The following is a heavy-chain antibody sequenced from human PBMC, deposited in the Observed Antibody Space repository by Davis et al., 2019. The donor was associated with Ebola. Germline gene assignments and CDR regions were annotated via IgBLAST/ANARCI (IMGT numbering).Heavy chain of an antibody. CDR3: ARIVVVVRGMDV. CDR2: INPNSGGT. Sequence: ASVKVSCKASGYTFTGYYMHWVRQAPGQGLEWMGWINPNSGGTNYAQKFQGWVTMTRDTSISTAYMELSRLRSDDTAVYYCARIVVVVRGMDVWGQGTTVTVSS. V-gene: IGHV1-2*04. D-gene: IGHD2-15*01. J-gene: IGHJ6*02. CDR1: GYTFTGYY.